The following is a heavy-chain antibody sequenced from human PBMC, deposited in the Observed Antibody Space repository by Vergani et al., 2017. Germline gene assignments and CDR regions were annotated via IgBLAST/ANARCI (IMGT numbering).Heavy chain of an antibody. J-gene: IGHJ6*03. CDR3: ARENISLTVEGANYMDI. D-gene: IGHD3-22*01. Sequence: QVQLHQSGPGLVKPSQTLSLTCAISGDIFSNKSAGWNWIRQSPSRGLEWLGRTYFMSKWYNDYAASVTSRMTINSDTSKNLFSLQLQSVTPEDTAVYYCARENISLTVEGANYMDIWGKGTTVTVSS. CDR1: GDIFSNKSAG. V-gene: IGHV6-1*01. CDR2: TYFMSKWYN.